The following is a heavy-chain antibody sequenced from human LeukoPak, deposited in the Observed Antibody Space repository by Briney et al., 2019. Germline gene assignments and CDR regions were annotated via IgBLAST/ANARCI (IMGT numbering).Heavy chain of an antibody. CDR1: GGSISSSNYY. CDR3: ARAVTSSSSWYKWVNWFDP. CDR2: VYYSGNT. D-gene: IGHD6-13*01. V-gene: IGHV4-39*07. J-gene: IGHJ5*02. Sequence: PSETLSLTCTVSGGSISSSNYYWGWIRQPPGKGLECIGSVYYSGNTYYNPSLKSRVTISVDTSKNQFSLKLSSVTAADTAVYYCARAVTSSSSWYKWVNWFDPWGQGTLVIVSS.